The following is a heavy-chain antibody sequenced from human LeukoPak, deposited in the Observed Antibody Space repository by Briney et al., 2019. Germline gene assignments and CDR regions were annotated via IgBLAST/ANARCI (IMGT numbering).Heavy chain of an antibody. V-gene: IGHV1-18*01. CDR2: VSGYNGDT. CDR3: QYQLLYRGEIIDY. Sequence: ASVKVSRQTSGYNFKTHAVSWVRQVPGQGLEWMGWVSGYNGDTAFAQKFQGRLTMTKDTSTATAYMELRSLTSDDTAVYYCQYQLLYRGEIIDYWGQGTLVTVSS. J-gene: IGHJ4*02. D-gene: IGHD2-2*02. CDR1: GYNFKTHA.